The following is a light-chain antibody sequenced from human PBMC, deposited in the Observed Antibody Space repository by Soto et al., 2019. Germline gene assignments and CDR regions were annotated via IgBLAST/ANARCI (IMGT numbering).Light chain of an antibody. CDR1: SGSIASNY. V-gene: IGLV6-57*03. CDR3: QSYDSSNQV. CDR2: EDN. Sequence: NFMLTQPHSASESPGKTVTISCTRSSGSIASNYVQWYQQRPGSAPTTVIYEDNQRPSGVPDRFSGSLDSSSNSASLTISGLKTEDEADYYCQSYDSSNQVFGGGTKLTVL. J-gene: IGLJ3*02.